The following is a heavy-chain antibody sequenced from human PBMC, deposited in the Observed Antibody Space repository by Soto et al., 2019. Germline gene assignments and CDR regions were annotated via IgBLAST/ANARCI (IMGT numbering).Heavy chain of an antibody. CDR1: GFTFSSYW. V-gene: IGHV3-7*01. Sequence: GGSLRLSCAASGFTFSSYWMSWVRQAPGKGLEWVANIKQDGSEKYYVDSVKGRFSASRDNAKNSLSLQMDSLRPDDTAIYFCVKDEGIEAMDVWGQGTTVTVSS. D-gene: IGHD3-3*02. J-gene: IGHJ6*02. CDR2: IKQDGSEK. CDR3: VKDEGIEAMDV.